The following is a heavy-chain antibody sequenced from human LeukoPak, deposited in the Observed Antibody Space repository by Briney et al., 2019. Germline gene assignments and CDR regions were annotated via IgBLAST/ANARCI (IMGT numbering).Heavy chain of an antibody. CDR2: ISSSSSYI. CDR1: GFTLSSHS. V-gene: IGHV3-21*01. D-gene: IGHD3-22*01. Sequence: GGSLRLSCAAYGFTLSSHSMNWVRQAPGKGLEWVSSISSSSSYIHSADSVKGRFTISRDNAKNSLYLQMNSPRAEDTAVYYCARDLYDSDAYSSPIDYWGQGTLVTVSS. CDR3: ARDLYDSDAYSSPIDY. J-gene: IGHJ4*02.